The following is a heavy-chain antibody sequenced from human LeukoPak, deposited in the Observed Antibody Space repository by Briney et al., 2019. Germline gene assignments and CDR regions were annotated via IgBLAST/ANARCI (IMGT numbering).Heavy chain of an antibody. CDR3: ARPIYGGGGAFDI. CDR2: INPNSGGT. J-gene: IGHJ3*02. D-gene: IGHD4-23*01. V-gene: IGHV1-2*02. Sequence: RWASVKVSCKASGYTFTGYYMHWVRQAPGQGLEWMGWINPNSGGTNYAQKFQGRVTMTRDTSISTAYMELSRLRSDDTAVYYCARPIYGGGGAFDIWGQGTMVTVSS. CDR1: GYTFTGYY.